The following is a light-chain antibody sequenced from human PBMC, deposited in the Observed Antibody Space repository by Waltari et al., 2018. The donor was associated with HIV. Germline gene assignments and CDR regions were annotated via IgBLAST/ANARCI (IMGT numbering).Light chain of an antibody. Sequence: DIVLTQSPVSLSLSPGERATLSCRASQSVSSNLAWYQQKPGQAPSLLLYGASTRATGIPARFSGSGSGTEFTLTIDSLQPDDFTLYYCQQYNNWPRTFGQGTKVEI. CDR1: QSVSSN. V-gene: IGKV3-15*01. J-gene: IGKJ1*01. CDR2: GAS. CDR3: QQYNNWPRT.